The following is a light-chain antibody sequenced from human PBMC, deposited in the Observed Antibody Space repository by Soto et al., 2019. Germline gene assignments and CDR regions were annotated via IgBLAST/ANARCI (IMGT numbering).Light chain of an antibody. Sequence: QSVLTQPPSASGTPGQRVTISCSGSSSNIGTNTVNWYQQLPGTAPKLLIFGNNQRPSGVPDRFSGSKSDTSASLATSGLQSEDEGDYACGAWDDSLNGPVFGGGTKLTVL. V-gene: IGLV1-44*01. CDR1: SSNIGTNT. CDR2: GNN. CDR3: GAWDDSLNGPV. J-gene: IGLJ2*01.